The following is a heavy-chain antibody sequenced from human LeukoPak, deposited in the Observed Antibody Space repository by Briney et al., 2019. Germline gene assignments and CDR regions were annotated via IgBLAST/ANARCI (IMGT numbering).Heavy chain of an antibody. CDR2: IYYSGST. V-gene: IGHV4-39*01. CDR1: GVSISSDNSN. J-gene: IGHJ3*02. D-gene: IGHD2-2*01. CDR3: ASSGRLVGLGGAFDI. Sequence: PSETLSLTCSVSGVSISSDNSNWSWIRQPPGKGLEWIGSIYYSGSTYYNPSLKSRVTISVDMSKNQFSLKLSSVTAADTAVYYCASSGRLVGLGGAFDIWGQGTMVTVSS.